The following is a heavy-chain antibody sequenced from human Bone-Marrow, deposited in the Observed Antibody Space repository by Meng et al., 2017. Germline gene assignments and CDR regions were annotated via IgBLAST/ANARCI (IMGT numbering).Heavy chain of an antibody. D-gene: IGHD6-19*01. CDR1: GFTFDDYA. J-gene: IGHJ4*02. CDR2: ISWNSGSI. Sequence: GGSLRLSCAASGFTFDDYAMHWVRQAPGKGLEWVSGISWNSGSIGYADSVKGRFTISRDNAKNSLYLQMNSLRAEDTALYYCAKDRQWLVRGAFDYWGQGTLVTVSS. CDR3: AKDRQWLVRGAFDY. V-gene: IGHV3-9*01.